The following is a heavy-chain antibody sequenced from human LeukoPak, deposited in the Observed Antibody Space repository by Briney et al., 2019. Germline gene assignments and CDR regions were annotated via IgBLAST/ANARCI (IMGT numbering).Heavy chain of an antibody. D-gene: IGHD4-17*01. Sequence: ASVKVSCKASGYTFTGYYMHWVRQAPGQGLEWMGWINPNSGGTNYAQKFQGRVTMTRDTSISTAYMELSRLRSDDTAVYYCARDDPDDYGDIGDDYGGQRTLVTVSS. CDR2: INPNSGGT. J-gene: IGHJ4*02. CDR1: GYTFTGYY. CDR3: ARDDPDDYGDIGDDY. V-gene: IGHV1-2*02.